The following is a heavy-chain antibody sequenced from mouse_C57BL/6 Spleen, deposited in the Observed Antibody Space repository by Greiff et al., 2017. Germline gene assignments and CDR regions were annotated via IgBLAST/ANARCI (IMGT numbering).Heavy chain of an antibody. CDR2: IYPGSGST. V-gene: IGHV1-55*01. Sequence: QVQLQQPGAELVKPGASVKMSCKASGYTFTSYWITWVKQRPGKGLEWIGDIYPGSGSTNYNEKFKSKATLTVDTSSSTAYMQLSSLTSEDFAFYYCAISPHGYYGSIPYYFDYWGQGTTLTVSS. CDR1: GYTFTSYW. D-gene: IGHD1-1*01. J-gene: IGHJ2*01. CDR3: AISPHGYYGSIPYYFDY.